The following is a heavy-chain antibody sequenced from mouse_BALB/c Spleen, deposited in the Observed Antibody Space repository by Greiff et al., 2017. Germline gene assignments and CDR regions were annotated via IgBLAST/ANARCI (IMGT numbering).Heavy chain of an antibody. CDR1: GFAFSSYD. J-gene: IGHJ4*01. D-gene: IGHD2-1*01. CDR2: ISSGGGST. Sequence: EVKLVESGGGLVKPGGSLKLSCAASGFAFSSYDMSWVRQTPEKRLEWVAYISSGGGSTYYPDTVKGRFTISRDNAKNTLYLQMSSLKSEDTAMYYCARRGYGNYGGAMDYWGQGTSVTVSS. CDR3: ARRGYGNYGGAMDY. V-gene: IGHV5-12-1*01.